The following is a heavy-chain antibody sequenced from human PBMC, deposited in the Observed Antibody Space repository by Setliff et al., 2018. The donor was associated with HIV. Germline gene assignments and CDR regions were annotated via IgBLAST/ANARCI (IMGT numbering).Heavy chain of an antibody. V-gene: IGHV1-46*01. Sequence: ASVKVSCKASGYTFTSYYLHWVRQAPGQGLEWLGRIDPNNGDTHDVQKFQGRVTISIDTSRSQFSLRLSSVTAADTTIYYCARDQAFGERFFDYWGQGIPVTVSS. CDR2: IDPNNGDT. CDR3: ARDQAFGERFFDY. J-gene: IGHJ4*02. CDR1: GYTFTSYY. D-gene: IGHD3-10*01.